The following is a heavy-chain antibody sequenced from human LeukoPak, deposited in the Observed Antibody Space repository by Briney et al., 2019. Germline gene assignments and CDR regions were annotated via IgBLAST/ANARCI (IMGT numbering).Heavy chain of an antibody. J-gene: IGHJ4*02. D-gene: IGHD3-3*01. Sequence: PSETLSLTCTVSGSSISSHYWSWIRQPPGKGLEWIGYIYYSGSTNYNPSLKSRVTISVDTSKNQFSLKLSSVTAADTAVYYCARGKQSGYYSYWGQGTLVTVSS. CDR1: GSSISSHY. CDR3: ARGKQSGYYSY. CDR2: IYYSGST. V-gene: IGHV4-59*11.